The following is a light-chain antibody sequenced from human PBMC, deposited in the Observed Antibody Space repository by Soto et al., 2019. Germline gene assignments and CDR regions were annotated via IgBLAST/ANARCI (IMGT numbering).Light chain of an antibody. J-gene: IGKJ3*01. CDR3: QQYDSSPSSFT. Sequence: EIVLTQSPGTLSLSPGERATLSCRASQSVSGSSLAWYQQKPGQAPRLLIYGASSRATGIPDRFSGSGSGTDFTLTINSLEPEYFAVYYCQQYDSSPSSFTFGPGTKVDIK. CDR1: QSVSGSS. V-gene: IGKV3-20*01. CDR2: GAS.